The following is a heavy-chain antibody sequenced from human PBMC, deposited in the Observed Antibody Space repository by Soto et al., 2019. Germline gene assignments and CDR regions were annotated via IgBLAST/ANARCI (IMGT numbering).Heavy chain of an antibody. CDR2: IKNKKDGETT. V-gene: IGHV3-15*01. D-gene: IGHD1-20*01. CDR1: GFIFSNAW. J-gene: IGHJ4*01. Sequence: GGSLRLSCAGSGFIFSNAWMSWVRQAPGKGLEWVGRIKNKKDGETTDYAAPVKGRCAISRDGAENTLYLQMNSLKAEDTAVYYCTTHYQGISNWGHGTRVTVSS. CDR3: TTHYQGISN.